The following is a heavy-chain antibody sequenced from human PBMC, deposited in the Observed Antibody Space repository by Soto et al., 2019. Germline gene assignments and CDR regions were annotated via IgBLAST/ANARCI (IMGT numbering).Heavy chain of an antibody. Sequence: SETLSLTCTASGGSISDSNYFWGWIRQPPGKAMEWIGSIYNSGATYYNPSLRSRVTMSVDTPGNQFSLNLRSLTATDTALYYCARGSPYYHYYGFDVWGPGTTVPVSS. V-gene: IGHV4-39*01. CDR1: GGSISDSNYF. CDR2: IYNSGAT. CDR3: ARGSPYYHYYGFDV. J-gene: IGHJ6*02.